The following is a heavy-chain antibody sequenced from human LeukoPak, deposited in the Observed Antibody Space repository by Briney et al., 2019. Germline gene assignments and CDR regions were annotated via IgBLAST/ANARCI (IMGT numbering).Heavy chain of an antibody. CDR1: GGSISNASYF. V-gene: IGHV4-31*02. CDR2: IYYGGST. Sequence: PSETLSLTCTVSGGSISNASYFWSWIRQHPVKGLEWIGYIYYGGSTYYKPSLKSRVAISVDTSKNHLSLKLSSVTAADTAVYYCARAGLMMTTYKRWFDPWGQGSLVTVSS. CDR3: ARAGLMMTTYKRWFDP. J-gene: IGHJ5*02. D-gene: IGHD4-11*01.